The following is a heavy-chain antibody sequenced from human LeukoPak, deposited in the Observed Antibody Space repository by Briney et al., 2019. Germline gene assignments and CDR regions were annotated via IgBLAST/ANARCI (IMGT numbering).Heavy chain of an antibody. Sequence: SETLSLTCTVSGGSISSGDYYWSWMRLPPGKGLEWIGYIFNSGTTYYNPSLKSRINISVDTSKNQFSLKLSSVTAADTAVYYCARDPSELRYFDWLSNWFDPWGQGTLVTVSS. J-gene: IGHJ5*02. V-gene: IGHV4-30-4*01. D-gene: IGHD3-9*01. CDR1: GGSISSGDYY. CDR3: ARDPSELRYFDWLSNWFDP. CDR2: IFNSGTT.